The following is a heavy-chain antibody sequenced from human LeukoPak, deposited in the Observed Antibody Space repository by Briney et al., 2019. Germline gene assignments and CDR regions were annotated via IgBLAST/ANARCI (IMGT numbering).Heavy chain of an antibody. V-gene: IGHV3-21*01. J-gene: IGHJ5*02. CDR2: ISSSSSYI. D-gene: IGHD3-3*01. CDR3: ARGTGGTPIFPQRFDP. CDR1: GFTFSSYS. Sequence: GGSLRLSCAASGFTFSSYSMNWVRQAPGKGLEWVSSISSSSSYIYYADSVKGRFTISRDNAKNSLYLQMNSLRAEDTAVYYCARGTGGTPIFPQRFDPWGQGTLVTVSS.